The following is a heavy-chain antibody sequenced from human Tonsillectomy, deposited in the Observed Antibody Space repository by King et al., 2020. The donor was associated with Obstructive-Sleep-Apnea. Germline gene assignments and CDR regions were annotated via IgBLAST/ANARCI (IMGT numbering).Heavy chain of an antibody. CDR1: GFTFSDYY. J-gene: IGHJ4*02. V-gene: IGHV3-11*01. Sequence: VQLVESGGGLVKPGESLRLSCAPSGFTFSDYYMNWIRQAPGKGLEWVSYISSSGNTIHYAGSVKGRFTISRDNAKNSLYLQMNSLRAEDTAVDYCARDFSGYDSGWHYFDYWGQGTLVTVSS. D-gene: IGHD6-19*01. CDR2: ISSSGNTI. CDR3: ARDFSGYDSGWHYFDY.